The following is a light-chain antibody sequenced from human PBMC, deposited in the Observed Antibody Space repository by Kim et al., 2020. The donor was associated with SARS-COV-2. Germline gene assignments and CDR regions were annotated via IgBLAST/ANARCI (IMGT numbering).Light chain of an antibody. CDR1: SGSIASNY. CDR3: QSYDSSNQV. J-gene: IGLJ2*01. Sequence: GKTVTSSCTRSSGSIASNYVQWYQQHPGSAPTTVIYEDNQRPSGVPDRFSGSIDSSSNSASLTISGLKTEDEADYYCQSYDSSNQVFGGGTQLTVL. V-gene: IGLV6-57*03. CDR2: EDN.